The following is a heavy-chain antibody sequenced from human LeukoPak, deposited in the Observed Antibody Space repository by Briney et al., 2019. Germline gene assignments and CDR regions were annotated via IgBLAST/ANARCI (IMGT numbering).Heavy chain of an antibody. J-gene: IGHJ4*02. V-gene: IGHV4-39*07. D-gene: IGHD5-18*01. Sequence: SETLSLTCTVSGASISSSNYYWGWIRQPPGKGLEWIGSVYYTGSTYYNPSLKSRVTISVDTSKNQFSLKLSSVTAADTAVYYCARVSRIQLWLDYWGQGTLVTVSS. CDR1: GASISSSNYY. CDR3: ARVSRIQLWLDY. CDR2: VYYTGST.